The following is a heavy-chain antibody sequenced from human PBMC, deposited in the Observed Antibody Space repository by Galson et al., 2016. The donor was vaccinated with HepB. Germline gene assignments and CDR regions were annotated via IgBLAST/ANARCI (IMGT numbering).Heavy chain of an antibody. CDR1: GFTFSPYW. CDR3: VRDRVMPDSFNL. D-gene: IGHD2-2*01. V-gene: IGHV3-74*01. CDR2: INREGSST. J-gene: IGHJ3*01. Sequence: SLRLSCAASGFTFSPYWMYWVRQVPGKGLVWVSWINREGSSTNYADSVKGRFTITRDNAKNTMYLQMDSLGAEDTAVYYCVRDRVMPDSFNLWGQGTMVNVSS.